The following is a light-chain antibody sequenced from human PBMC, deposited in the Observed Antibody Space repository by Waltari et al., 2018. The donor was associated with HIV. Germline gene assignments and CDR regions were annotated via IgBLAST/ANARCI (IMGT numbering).Light chain of an antibody. CDR2: KDK. CDR3: QSADSSETLGV. CDR1: ELPDSY. Sequence: YELTPPPSVSVSPGQPAKILCSGDELPDSYAHLYQQRPGQAPVLVRYKDKERTSGIPERFSGSSSGTTATLTISGVLEEDEADYYCQSADSSETLGVFGGGTKLTVL. V-gene: IGLV3-25*03. J-gene: IGLJ3*02.